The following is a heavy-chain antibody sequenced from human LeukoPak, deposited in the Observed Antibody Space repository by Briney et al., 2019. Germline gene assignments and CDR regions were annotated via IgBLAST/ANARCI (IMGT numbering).Heavy chain of an antibody. V-gene: IGHV3-23*01. CDR3: AVRISWLH. CDR2: ISGSGGST. D-gene: IGHD1-14*01. CDR1: GFTFSSNA. J-gene: IGHJ4*02. Sequence: GGSLRLSCAASGFTFSSNAMSWVRQAPGKGLEWVSAISGSGGSTYYTDSVKGRFTISRDNSKSTLYLQMNSLRAEDTAIYYCAVRISWLHWGQGTQVTVSS.